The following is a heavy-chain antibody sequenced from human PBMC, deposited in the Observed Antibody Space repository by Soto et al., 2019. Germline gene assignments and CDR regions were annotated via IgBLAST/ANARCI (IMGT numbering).Heavy chain of an antibody. CDR3: AKWDDFWSGYYTGNHFDY. D-gene: IGHD3-3*01. CDR2: ISGSGGST. CDR1: GFTFSTYA. V-gene: IGHV3-23*01. J-gene: IGHJ4*02. Sequence: EVQLLESGGGLVQPGGSLRLSCAASGFTFSTYAMSWVRQAPGKGLEWVSAISGSGGSTYYADSVEGRFTISRDSSKNTVYLQMSSVRAEDTAIDYCAKWDDFWSGYYTGNHFDYWGQGALVTVSS.